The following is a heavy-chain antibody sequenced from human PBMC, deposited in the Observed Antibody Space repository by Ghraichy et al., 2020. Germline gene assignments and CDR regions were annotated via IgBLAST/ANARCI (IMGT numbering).Heavy chain of an antibody. J-gene: IGHJ4*02. CDR2: ISGSGGST. D-gene: IGHD6-19*01. Sequence: LSLTCAASGFTFSSYAMSWVRQAPGKGLEWVSAISGSGGSTYYADSVKGRFTISRDNSKNTLYLQMNSLRAEDTAVYYCAKRMVGAVADYWGQGTLVTVSS. CDR1: GFTFSSYA. CDR3: AKRMVGAVADY. V-gene: IGHV3-23*01.